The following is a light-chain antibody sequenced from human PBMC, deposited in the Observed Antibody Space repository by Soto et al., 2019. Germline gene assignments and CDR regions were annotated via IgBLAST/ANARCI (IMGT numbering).Light chain of an antibody. CDR3: AAWDDSLSAMV. CDR2: RNN. J-gene: IGLJ3*02. Sequence: QSVLTQPPSASGTPGQRVTISCSGSISNLGSNFIFWYQQLPGAAPKLLISRNNERPSGVPDRFSGSKSGTSASLAIDGLRSEDEADYHCAAWDDSLSAMVFGGGTKVTVL. CDR1: ISNLGSNF. V-gene: IGLV1-47*01.